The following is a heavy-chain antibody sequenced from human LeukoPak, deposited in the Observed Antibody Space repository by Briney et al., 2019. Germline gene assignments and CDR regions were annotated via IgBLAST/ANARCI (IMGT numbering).Heavy chain of an antibody. D-gene: IGHD2-15*01. CDR2: IYHSGST. J-gene: IGHJ4*02. CDR1: GGSISSGGYY. V-gene: IGHV4-30-2*01. Sequence: SETLSLTCTVSGGSISSGGYYWSWIRQPPGKGLEWIGYIYHSGSTYYNPSLKSRVTISVDRSKNQFSLKLSSVTAADTAVYYCARGSPLDYWGQGTLVTVSS. CDR3: ARGSPLDY.